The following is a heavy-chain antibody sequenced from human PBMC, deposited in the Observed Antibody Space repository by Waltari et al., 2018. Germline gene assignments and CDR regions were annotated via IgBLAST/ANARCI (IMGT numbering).Heavy chain of an antibody. V-gene: IGHV5-51*01. CDR2: IYPGDSDT. CDR1: GYSFTSHW. Sequence: DVQLVQSGAEVKKPGESLNISCEASGYSFTSHWIGWVRQMPGKGLVWMGIIYPGDSDTRYSPSFQGQVTISADMSINTAYLQWSRLEPSDTAMYYCARSTDSSGYYDLFDYWGQGTLVSVSS. CDR3: ARSTDSSGYYDLFDY. D-gene: IGHD3-22*01. J-gene: IGHJ4*02.